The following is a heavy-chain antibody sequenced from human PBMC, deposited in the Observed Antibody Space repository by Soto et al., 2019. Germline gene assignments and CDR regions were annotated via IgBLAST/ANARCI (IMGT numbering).Heavy chain of an antibody. CDR3: AHRVLRTVFGLVTTTAIYFDF. D-gene: IGHD3-3*01. V-gene: IGHV2-5*02. CDR2: IYWDDDK. CDR1: GFSLTTSGGG. Sequence: QITLNESGPTQVKPRQTLTLTCTFSGFSLTTSGGGVAWIRQSPGKARGCLALIYWDDDKRYSPSLKSRLTITKDTSKNQVVLTMADLDPADTATYYCAHRVLRTVFGLVTTTAIYFDFWGQGTPVAVSS. J-gene: IGHJ4*02.